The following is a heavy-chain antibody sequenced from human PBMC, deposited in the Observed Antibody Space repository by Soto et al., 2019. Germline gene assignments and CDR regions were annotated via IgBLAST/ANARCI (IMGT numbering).Heavy chain of an antibody. Sequence: QVLLVQSGAEVKKPGSSVKISCKASGGSFGNSAINWVRQTPGQGLEWLGGFIPVYRTLNYAQKFQGRVTITADESTGTAYMTLNSLASNDTAVYYCATGVIWIGYFTVDSWGQGTRVXVSS. D-gene: IGHD3-3*01. J-gene: IGHJ4*02. CDR2: FIPVYRTL. V-gene: IGHV1-69*01. CDR3: ATGVIWIGYFTVDS. CDR1: GGSFGNSA.